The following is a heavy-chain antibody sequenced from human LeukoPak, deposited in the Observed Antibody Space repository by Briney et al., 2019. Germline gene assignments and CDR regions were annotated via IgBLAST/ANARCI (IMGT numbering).Heavy chain of an antibody. Sequence: PSETLSLTCAVYGGSFSGYYWSWIRQPAGKGLEWIGEINHSGSTNYNPSLKSRVTISVDTSKNQFSLKLSSVTAADTAVYYCARGVITMVRGVKFSYYMDVWGKGTTVTVSS. V-gene: IGHV4-34*01. D-gene: IGHD3-10*01. CDR3: ARGVITMVRGVKFSYYMDV. J-gene: IGHJ6*03. CDR2: INHSGST. CDR1: GGSFSGYY.